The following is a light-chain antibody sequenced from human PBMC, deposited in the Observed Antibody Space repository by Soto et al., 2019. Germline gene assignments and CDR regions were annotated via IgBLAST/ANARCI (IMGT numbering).Light chain of an antibody. J-gene: IGKJ2*01. V-gene: IGKV3-20*01. CDR1: QSVSSSF. CDR2: GAS. Sequence: EIVLTQSPGTLSLSPGERATLSCRASQSVSSSFLAWYQQKPGQAPRLLIYGASSRATGIPDRFSGSGSGTDFPLTISRLEPEEFAGYYFKQYGSPPRTFGQGTKLEIK. CDR3: KQYGSPPRT.